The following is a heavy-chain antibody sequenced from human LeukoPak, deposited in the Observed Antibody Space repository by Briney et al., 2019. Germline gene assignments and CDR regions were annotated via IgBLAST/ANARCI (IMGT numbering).Heavy chain of an antibody. Sequence: SETLSLTCTVPGGSISSSSYYWGWIRQPPGKGLEWIGSIYYSGSTYYNPSLKSRVTISVDTSKNQFSLKLSSVTAADTAVYYCAARVWYGTFDYWGQGTLVTVSS. CDR1: GGSISSSSYY. V-gene: IGHV4-39*01. CDR2: IYYSGST. CDR3: AARVWYGTFDY. J-gene: IGHJ4*02. D-gene: IGHD6-13*01.